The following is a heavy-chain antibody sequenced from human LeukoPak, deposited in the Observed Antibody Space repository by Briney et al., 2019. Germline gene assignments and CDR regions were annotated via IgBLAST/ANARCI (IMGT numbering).Heavy chain of an antibody. CDR1: GGTFSSYA. Sequence: SVKVSCKASGGTFSSYAISWVRQAPGQGHEWMGRIIPIFGTANYAQKFQGRVTITTDESTSTAYMELSSLRSEDTAVYYCAIILRQQLVQSDYWGQGTLVTVSS. J-gene: IGHJ4*02. V-gene: IGHV1-69*05. CDR2: IIPIFGTA. CDR3: AIILRQQLVQSDY. D-gene: IGHD6-13*01.